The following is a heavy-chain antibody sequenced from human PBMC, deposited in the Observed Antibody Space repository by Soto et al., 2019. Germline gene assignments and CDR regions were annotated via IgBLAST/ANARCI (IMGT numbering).Heavy chain of an antibody. Sequence: ASVKVSCKASGYSFSVYGINWVRQAPGQGLEWMGWISAHNGNIKYAQKFQGRVTMTTDTSTGTAYMELRSLRSDDTAVYYCARDAYSRAVILYYSDHWGQGTPVTVS. J-gene: IGHJ4*02. CDR3: ARDAYSRAVILYYSDH. CDR1: GYSFSVYG. V-gene: IGHV1-18*01. CDR2: ISAHNGNI. D-gene: IGHD2-21*01.